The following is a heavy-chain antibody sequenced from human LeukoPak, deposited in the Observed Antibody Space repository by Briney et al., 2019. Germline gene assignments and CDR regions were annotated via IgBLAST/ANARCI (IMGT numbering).Heavy chain of an antibody. Sequence: ASVTVSCKASGYTFTGYFMHWLRQAPGQGLEWMGWINPNSGGTNYAQKFQGRVTMTRDTSISTAYMELSRLRSDDTAVYYCASSIVYCSSTSCYFNWGQGTLVTVSS. CDR1: GYTFTGYF. CDR3: ASSIVYCSSTSCYFN. J-gene: IGHJ4*02. V-gene: IGHV1-2*02. D-gene: IGHD2-2*01. CDR2: INPNSGGT.